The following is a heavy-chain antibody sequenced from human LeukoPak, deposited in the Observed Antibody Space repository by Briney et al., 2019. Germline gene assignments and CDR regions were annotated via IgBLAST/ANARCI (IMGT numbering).Heavy chain of an antibody. CDR3: ARGYYYRT. J-gene: IGHJ4*02. D-gene: IGHD3-10*01. V-gene: IGHV4-61*02. CDR2: IYADGSS. Sequence: PSETLSLTCTVSGGSVGSDNSYWNWIPQPAGKGLEWIGRIYADGSSTYNPSLKSRVTILVDTSKNQFSLRLSSMTAADTAVYYCARGYYYRTWGLGTLVTVSS. CDR1: GGSVGSDNSY.